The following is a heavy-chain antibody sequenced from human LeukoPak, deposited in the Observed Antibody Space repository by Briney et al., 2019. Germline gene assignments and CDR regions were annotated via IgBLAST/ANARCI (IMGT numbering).Heavy chain of an antibody. J-gene: IGHJ4*02. CDR3: ARVVDEQWHELEFDY. Sequence: PSETLSLTCAVYGGSFSGYYWSWIRQPPGKGLEWIGEINHSGSTNYNPSLKSRVTISVDTSKNQFSLKLSSVTAADTAVYYCARVVDEQWHELEFDYWGQGTLVTVSS. CDR1: GGSFSGYY. CDR2: INHSGST. V-gene: IGHV4-34*01. D-gene: IGHD6-19*01.